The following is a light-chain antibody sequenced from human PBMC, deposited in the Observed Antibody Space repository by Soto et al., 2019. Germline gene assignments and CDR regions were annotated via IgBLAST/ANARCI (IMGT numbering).Light chain of an antibody. Sequence: QAAVTQEPSLTVSPGGTVTLTCGSSTGAVTNGHYPYWFQQKPGHAPRTLIYDTSNKHSWTPARFSGSLLGGKAALTLSGAQPEDEAEYYCLLSYSGARVFGGGTKLTVL. CDR1: TGAVTNGHY. V-gene: IGLV7-46*01. CDR3: LLSYSGARV. J-gene: IGLJ2*01. CDR2: DTS.